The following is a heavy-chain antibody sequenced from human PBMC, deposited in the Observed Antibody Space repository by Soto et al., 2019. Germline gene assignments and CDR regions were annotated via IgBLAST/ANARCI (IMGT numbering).Heavy chain of an antibody. V-gene: IGHV3-30-3*01. CDR2: ISYDGSNK. CDR3: ARDRGSRNAEYFQH. CDR1: GFTFSSYA. J-gene: IGHJ1*01. D-gene: IGHD3-16*01. Sequence: QVQLVESGGGVVQPGRSLRLSCATSGFTFSSYAMNWVRQAPGKGLEWVAVISYDGSNKYYADSVKGRFTISRDNCKNTLYLQMNSLRGEDTAVYYCARDRGSRNAEYFQHWGQGTLVPVSS.